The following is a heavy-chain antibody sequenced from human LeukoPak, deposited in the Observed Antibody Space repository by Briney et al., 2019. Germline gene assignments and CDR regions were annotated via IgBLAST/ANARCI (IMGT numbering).Heavy chain of an antibody. Sequence: PGGSLRLSCAASGFTFSSYSMNWVRQAPGKGLEWVSSISSSSSYIYYADSVKGRFTISRDNAKNSLYLQMNSLRAEDTAVYYCARDSVSHFYDGMDVWGQGTTVTVSS. J-gene: IGHJ6*02. CDR2: ISSSSSYI. V-gene: IGHV3-21*01. CDR1: GFTFSSYS. CDR3: ARDSVSHFYDGMDV. D-gene: IGHD2/OR15-2a*01.